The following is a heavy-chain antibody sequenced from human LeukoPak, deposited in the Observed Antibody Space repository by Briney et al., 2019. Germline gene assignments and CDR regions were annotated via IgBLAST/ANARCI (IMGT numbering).Heavy chain of an antibody. CDR2: ISGSGGST. D-gene: IGHD3-22*01. V-gene: IGHV3-23*01. CDR3: ARDLGRYYYDSSPGY. J-gene: IGHJ4*02. Sequence: TGGSLRLSCAASGFTFSSYAMSWVRQAPGKGLEWVSAISGSGGSTYYADSVKGRFTISRDNSKNTLYLQMNSLRAEDTAVYYCARDLGRYYYDSSPGYWGQGTLVTVSS. CDR1: GFTFSSYA.